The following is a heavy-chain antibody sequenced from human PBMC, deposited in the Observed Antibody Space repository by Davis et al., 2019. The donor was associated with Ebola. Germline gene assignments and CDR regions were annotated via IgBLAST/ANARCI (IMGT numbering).Heavy chain of an antibody. CDR1: GFTFSSYS. J-gene: IGHJ4*02. CDR3: ARDGDIVVVVAATD. V-gene: IGHV3-48*04. D-gene: IGHD2-15*01. CDR2: ITSSSSTI. Sequence: GESLKISCAASGFTFSSYSMNWVRQAPGKGLEWVSYITSSSSTIYYADSVKGRFTISRDNAKNSLYLQMNSLRAEDTAVYYCARDGDIVVVVAATDWGQGTLVTVSS.